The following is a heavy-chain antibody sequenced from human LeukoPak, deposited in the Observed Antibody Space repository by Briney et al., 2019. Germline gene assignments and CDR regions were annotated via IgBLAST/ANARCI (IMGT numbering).Heavy chain of an antibody. CDR2: IIPSGVTT. D-gene: IGHD1-26*01. CDR3: AKDTWYSGSYWHFDY. Sequence: GGSLRLSCATSGFTFSNYGMNWVRHAPGKGLEWVSGIIPSGVTTYYADSVKGRFAISRDNSKNTLYLQMNSLRAEDTAVYYCAKDTWYSGSYWHFDYWGQGTLVTVSS. CDR1: GFTFSNYG. J-gene: IGHJ4*02. V-gene: IGHV3-23*01.